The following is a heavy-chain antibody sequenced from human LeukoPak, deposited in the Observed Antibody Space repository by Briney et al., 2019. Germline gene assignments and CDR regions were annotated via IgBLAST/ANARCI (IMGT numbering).Heavy chain of an antibody. D-gene: IGHD3-10*01. Sequence: GGSLRLSCAASGFTVSSNYMSWVRQAPGKGLEWVSLIYGGDSTYYGDSVKGRFTISRDNSKNTLYLQMNSLRAEDTAVYYCATDYYGSGSYWTVDYWGQGTLVTVSS. V-gene: IGHV3-66*01. CDR3: ATDYYGSGSYWTVDY. CDR1: GFTVSSNY. J-gene: IGHJ4*02. CDR2: IYGGDST.